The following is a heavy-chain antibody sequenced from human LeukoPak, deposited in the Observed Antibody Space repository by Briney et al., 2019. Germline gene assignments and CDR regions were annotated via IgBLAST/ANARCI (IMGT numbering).Heavy chain of an antibody. Sequence: SETLSLTCTVSGGSVSGYYWNWIRQPPGKGLEWIAYIYYSGITNYNPSLTSRVTISVDTSKNQLSLKLISVTAADTAVYYCARRARENRAYYFDYWGQGTLVTVSS. CDR2: IYYSGIT. J-gene: IGHJ4*02. CDR3: ARRARENRAYYFDY. V-gene: IGHV4-59*02. CDR1: GGSVSGYY.